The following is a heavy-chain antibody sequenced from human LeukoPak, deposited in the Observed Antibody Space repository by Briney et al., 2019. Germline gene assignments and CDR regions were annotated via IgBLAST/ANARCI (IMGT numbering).Heavy chain of an antibody. J-gene: IGHJ4*02. V-gene: IGHV4-38-2*02. CDR3: ARDVGYSSGWSQFDY. CDR2: IYRSGST. Sequence: SETLSVTCAVSGYSISSGYYWGWIRQPPGKGLEWIGSIYRSGSTYYNPSLKSRVTISVGTSKNQFSLKLSSVTAADTAVYYCARDVGYSSGWSQFDYWGQGTLVTVSS. D-gene: IGHD6-19*01. CDR1: GYSISSGYY.